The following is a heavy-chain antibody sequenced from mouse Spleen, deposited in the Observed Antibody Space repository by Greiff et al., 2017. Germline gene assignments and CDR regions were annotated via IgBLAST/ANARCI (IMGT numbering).Heavy chain of an antibody. CDR3: TTPYYDAMDY. V-gene: IGHV14-4*01. CDR1: GFNIKDDY. Sequence: EVQLQQSGAELVRPGASVKLSCTASGFNIKDDYMHWVKQRPEQGLEWIGWIDPENGDTEYASKFQGKATITADTSSNTAYLQLSSLTSEDTAVYYCTTPYYDAMDYWGQGTTLTVSS. D-gene: IGHD2-4*01. J-gene: IGHJ2*01. CDR2: IDPENGDT.